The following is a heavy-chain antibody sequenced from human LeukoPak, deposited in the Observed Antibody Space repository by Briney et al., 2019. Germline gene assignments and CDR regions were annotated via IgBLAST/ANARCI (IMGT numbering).Heavy chain of an antibody. CDR1: GFTVSSNY. Sequence: PGGSLRLSCAASGFTVSSNYMSWVRQAPGKGLEWVSVIYSDGSTYYADSVKGRFTISRDNSKNTLYLQMNSLRGDDTAVYYCYAPEVDYWGQGTLVTVSS. CDR3: YAPEVDY. D-gene: IGHD4-17*01. V-gene: IGHV3-53*01. CDR2: IYSDGST. J-gene: IGHJ4*02.